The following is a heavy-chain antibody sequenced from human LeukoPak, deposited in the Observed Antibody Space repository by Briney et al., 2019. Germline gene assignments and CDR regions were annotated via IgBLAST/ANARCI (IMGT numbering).Heavy chain of an antibody. CDR3: ARGDYYYDSSGYPGDY. D-gene: IGHD3-22*01. V-gene: IGHV3-48*03. J-gene: IGHJ4*02. CDR1: GFTFSSYE. CDR2: ISSSGSTI. Sequence: PGGSLRLSRAASGFTFSSYEMNWVRQAPGKGLEWVSYISSSGSTIYYADSVKGRFTISRDNAKNSLYLQMNSLRAEDTAVYYCARGDYYYDSSGYPGDYWGQGTLVTVSS.